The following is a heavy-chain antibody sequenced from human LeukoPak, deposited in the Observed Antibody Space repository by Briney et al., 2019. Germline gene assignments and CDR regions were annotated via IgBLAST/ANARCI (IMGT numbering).Heavy chain of an antibody. CDR2: IRYDGSDK. D-gene: IGHD3-10*01. CDR3: AKNYGFDY. J-gene: IGHJ4*02. V-gene: IGHV3-30*02. Sequence: GGSLRLSCAASGFTFSSYGMHWVRQAPGKGLEWVAFIRYDGSDKYYADSVKGRFTISRDNSKNTLDLQMNSLRVEDTAVYYCAKNYGFDYWGQGTLVTVSS. CDR1: GFTFSSYG.